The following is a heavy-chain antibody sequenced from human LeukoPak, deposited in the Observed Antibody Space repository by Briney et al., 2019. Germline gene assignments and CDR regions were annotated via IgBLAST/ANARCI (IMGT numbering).Heavy chain of an antibody. Sequence: PGGSLRLSCAASGFTFSSYAMSWVRQAPGKGLEWVSGIRGSGGSTYYADSVKGRFTISRDNSKNTLYLQMNSLRAEDTAVYYCARGEDLGYCSSTSCYPFDYWGQGTLVTVSS. D-gene: IGHD2-2*01. V-gene: IGHV3-23*01. CDR3: ARGEDLGYCSSTSCYPFDY. CDR2: IRGSGGST. CDR1: GFTFSSYA. J-gene: IGHJ4*02.